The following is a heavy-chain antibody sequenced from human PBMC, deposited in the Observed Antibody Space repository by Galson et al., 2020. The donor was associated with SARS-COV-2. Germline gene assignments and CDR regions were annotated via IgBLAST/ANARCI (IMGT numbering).Heavy chain of an antibody. CDR1: GASISSHY. CDR2: IYYYNESA. V-gene: IGHV4-59*11. J-gene: IGHJ4*02. D-gene: IGHD4-4*01. CDR3: AREGNYGGQDY. Sequence: ASETLSLTCTVSGASISSHYWTWIRQPPGKGLEWIGYIYYYNESAKYNPSLKSRVTISVDTSKNQFSLKLRSVTAADTAVYFCAREGNYGGQDYWGQGALVTVSA.